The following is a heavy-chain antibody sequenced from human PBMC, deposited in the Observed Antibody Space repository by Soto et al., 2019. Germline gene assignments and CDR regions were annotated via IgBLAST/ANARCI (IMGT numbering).Heavy chain of an antibody. CDR2: INHSGST. CDR3: ARGQNRGIALNWFDP. CDR1: GGSFSGYY. V-gene: IGHV4-34*01. J-gene: IGHJ5*02. D-gene: IGHD6-13*01. Sequence: NPSETLSLTCAVYGGSFSGYYWSWIRQPPGKGLEWIGEINHSGSTNYNPSLKSRVTISVDTSKNQFSLKLSSVTAADTAVYYCARGQNRGIALNWFDPWGQGTLVTVSS.